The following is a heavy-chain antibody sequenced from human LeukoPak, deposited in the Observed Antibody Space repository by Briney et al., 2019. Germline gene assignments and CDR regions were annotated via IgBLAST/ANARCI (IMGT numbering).Heavy chain of an antibody. V-gene: IGHV3-53*01. J-gene: IGHJ6*02. D-gene: IGHD6-19*01. Sequence: GGSLRLSCAASGFTVSSNYMSWVRQAPGKGLEWVSVIYSGGSTYYADSVKGRFTISRDNSKNTLYLQMNSLRAEDTAVYYCARDRDCPGXWCYYGMDVWGQGTTVTVSS. CDR1: GFTVSSNY. CDR3: ARDRDCPGXWCYYGMDV. CDR2: IYSGGST.